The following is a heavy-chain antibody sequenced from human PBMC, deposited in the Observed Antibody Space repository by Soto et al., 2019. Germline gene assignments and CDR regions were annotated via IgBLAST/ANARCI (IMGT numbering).Heavy chain of an antibody. CDR2: ISSSSSYI. Sequence: KPGGSLRLSCAASGFTFSSYSMNWVRQAPGKGLEWVSYISSSSSYIYYADSVKGRFTISRDNAKNSLYLQMNSLRAEDAAVYFCAKDHGGFGELSDVGYWGQGTLVTVSS. CDR1: GFTFSSYS. V-gene: IGHV3-21*05. CDR3: AKDHGGFGELSDVGY. D-gene: IGHD3-10*01. J-gene: IGHJ4*02.